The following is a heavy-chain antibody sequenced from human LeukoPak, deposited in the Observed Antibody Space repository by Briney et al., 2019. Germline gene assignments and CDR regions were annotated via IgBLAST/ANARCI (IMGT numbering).Heavy chain of an antibody. CDR3: ARGIFTRYYY. CDR1: GFTFSSYR. Sequence: GGSLRLSCAASGFTFSSYRMSWVRQAPGKGLEWVANIKQDGSEKYYVDSVKGRFTISRDNAKNSLYLQMNSLRAEDTAVYYCARGIFTRYYYWGQGTLVTVSS. D-gene: IGHD3-9*01. V-gene: IGHV3-7*03. J-gene: IGHJ4*02. CDR2: IKQDGSEK.